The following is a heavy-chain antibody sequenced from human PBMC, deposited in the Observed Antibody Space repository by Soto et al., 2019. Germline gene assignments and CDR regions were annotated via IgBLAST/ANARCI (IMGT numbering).Heavy chain of an antibody. Sequence: GASVKVSCKASGGTFSSYAISWVRQAPGQGLEWMGGINPIFGTANCAQKFQGRVTITADKSTSTAYMELSSLRSEDMAVYYCARDRPYSNYEGDSYYYCMDVWGQGTTVTVSS. CDR3: ARDRPYSNYEGDSYYYCMDV. V-gene: IGHV1-69*06. J-gene: IGHJ6*02. CDR1: GGTFSSYA. CDR2: INPIFGTA. D-gene: IGHD4-4*01.